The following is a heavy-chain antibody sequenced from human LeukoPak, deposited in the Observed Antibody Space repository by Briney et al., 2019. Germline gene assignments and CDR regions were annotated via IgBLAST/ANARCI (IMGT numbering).Heavy chain of an antibody. Sequence: PGGSLRLSCAASGFTFSSYWMNWVRQAPGKGLEWVANIKEDGSGKYYVDSVKGRFTISRDNAKNSLYLQMNSLRAEDTAVYYCARDPSSLRDSFDYWGQGTLVTVSS. CDR3: ARDPSSLRDSFDY. J-gene: IGHJ4*02. CDR1: GFTFSSYW. CDR2: IKEDGSGK. V-gene: IGHV3-7*01.